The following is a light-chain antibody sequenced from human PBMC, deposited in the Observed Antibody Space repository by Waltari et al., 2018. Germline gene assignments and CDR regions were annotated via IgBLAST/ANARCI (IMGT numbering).Light chain of an antibody. CDR3: QQYSGKPYT. CDR2: WAS. V-gene: IGKV4-1*01. Sequence: DIVMTQSPDSLAVSLGERATINCKSSQSVLYSVNNKNYLALYQQKPGQPPKLLIYWASTRESGVPDRFSGSGSGTDFTLTITSLQAEDVAVYYCQQYSGKPYTFGQGTKLEIK. J-gene: IGKJ2*01. CDR1: QSVLYSVNNKNY.